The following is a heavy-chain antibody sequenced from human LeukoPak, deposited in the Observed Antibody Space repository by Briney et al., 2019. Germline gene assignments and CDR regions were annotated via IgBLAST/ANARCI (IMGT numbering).Heavy chain of an antibody. CDR1: GFTFDTYW. D-gene: IGHD5-18*01. J-gene: IGHJ6*02. CDR2: IKEDGGEQ. Sequence: GGSLRLSCAASGFTFDTYWMMWVRQAPRKGLEWVAHIKEDGGEQYYVDSVKGRFTISRDNAKNSLYLQLNSLRAEDTAVYYCARIRGYFYGSVPGTYAMDVWGQGTTVTVSS. CDR3: ARIRGYFYGSVPGTYAMDV. V-gene: IGHV3-7*01.